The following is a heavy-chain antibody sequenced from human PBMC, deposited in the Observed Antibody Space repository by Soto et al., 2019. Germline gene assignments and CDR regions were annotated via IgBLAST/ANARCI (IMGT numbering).Heavy chain of an antibody. D-gene: IGHD1-26*01. CDR3: ARDEGGSYLLLDY. Sequence: GGSLRLSCAASGFTFSSYSMNWVRQAPGKGLEWVSSISSSSSYIYYADSVKGRFTISRDNAKNSLYLQMNSLRAEDTAVYYCARDEGGSYLLLDYWGQGTLVTVSS. CDR2: ISSSSSYI. J-gene: IGHJ4*02. CDR1: GFTFSSYS. V-gene: IGHV3-21*01.